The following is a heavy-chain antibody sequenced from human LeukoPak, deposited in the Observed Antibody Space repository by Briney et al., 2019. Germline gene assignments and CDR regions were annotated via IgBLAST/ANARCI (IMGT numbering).Heavy chain of an antibody. Sequence: KSSETLSLTCRVSVGSISIYYGSWIRQPALEGLEWIGRIYTSGSTKYNRSVKSRVNMSVDTSKNQFSVKLSSVTAADTAVYYCAREEQQLVRYFDYWGQGTLVTVS. V-gene: IGHV4-4*07. D-gene: IGHD6-13*01. CDR2: IYTSGST. CDR3: AREEQQLVRYFDY. CDR1: VGSISIYY. J-gene: IGHJ4*02.